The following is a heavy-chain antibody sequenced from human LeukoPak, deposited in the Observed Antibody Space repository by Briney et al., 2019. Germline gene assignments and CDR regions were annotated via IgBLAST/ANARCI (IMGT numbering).Heavy chain of an antibody. D-gene: IGHD6-6*01. J-gene: IGHJ4*02. CDR1: GFTFSSYS. CDR3: ARKHQDSSSAGPRADPDPGDY. V-gene: IGHV3-21*01. CDR2: ISSSSSYI. Sequence: GGSLRLSCAASGFTFSSYSMNWVRQAPGKGLEWVSSISSSSSYIYYADSVKGRFTISRDNAKNSLYLQMNSLRAEDTAVYYRARKHQDSSSAGPRADPDPGDYWGQGTLGTGSS.